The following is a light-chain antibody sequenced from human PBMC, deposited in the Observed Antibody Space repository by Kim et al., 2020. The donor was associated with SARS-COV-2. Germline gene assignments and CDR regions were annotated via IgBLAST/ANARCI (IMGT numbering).Light chain of an antibody. CDR3: QQYAISPST. V-gene: IGKV3-20*01. J-gene: IGKJ2*02. CDR1: QSLTSNS. Sequence: EIVLTQSPGTLSLSPGQRATLSCRASQSLTSNSLAWYQQRHGQAPRLLIYGASNRDPTISDRFSGSGSGTDFTLTISRLAPGDSAVYFCQQYAISPSTFGQGTKVEIK. CDR2: GAS.